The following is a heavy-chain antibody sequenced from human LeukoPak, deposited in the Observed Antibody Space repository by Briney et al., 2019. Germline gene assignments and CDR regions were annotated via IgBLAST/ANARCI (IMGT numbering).Heavy chain of an antibody. CDR1: GFTFSSYS. CDR2: ISGSGGST. Sequence: GGSLRLSCAASGFTFSSYSMNWVRQAPGKGLEWVSAISGSGGSTYYADSVKGRFTISRDNSKNTLYLQMNSLRAEDTAVYYCAKPDNLSIAVYWGQGTLVTVSS. CDR3: AKPDNLSIAVY. V-gene: IGHV3-23*01. J-gene: IGHJ4*02. D-gene: IGHD6-19*01.